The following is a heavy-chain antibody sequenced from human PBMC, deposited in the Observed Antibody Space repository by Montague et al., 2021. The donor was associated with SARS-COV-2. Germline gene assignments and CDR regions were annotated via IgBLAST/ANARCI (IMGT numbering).Heavy chain of an antibody. Sequence: SETLSLNCTVSGGSISPYYWNWIRQPPGKGLEWIGYIYYTGGTKYNPSLKSRVSMSVDTSKNQFSLRLTSVGAADTAVYYCARIAMAATFDSWGQGALVTVSS. J-gene: IGHJ4*02. CDR2: IYYTGGT. CDR1: GGSISPYY. V-gene: IGHV4-59*13. CDR3: ARIAMAATFDS. D-gene: IGHD6-19*01.